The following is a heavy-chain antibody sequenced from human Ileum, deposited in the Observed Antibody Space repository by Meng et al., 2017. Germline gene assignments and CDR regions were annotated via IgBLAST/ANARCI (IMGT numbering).Heavy chain of an antibody. CDR1: GFTLGDYG. CDR2: IRSQGYGGTT. CDR3: SRDRNHNFWNSPNRINY. V-gene: IGHV3-49*04. D-gene: IGHD3-3*01. Sequence: SLMISCTTSGFTLGDYGMSWVRQAPRKGLEWVGFIRSQGYGGTTEYAASVKGRFTISRDDSKSIDYLQMNNLRTEDTAVYYCSRDRNHNFWNSPNRINYWGQGTLVTVSS. J-gene: IGHJ4*02.